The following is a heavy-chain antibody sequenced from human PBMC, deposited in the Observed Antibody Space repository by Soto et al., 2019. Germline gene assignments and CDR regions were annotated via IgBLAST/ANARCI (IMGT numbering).Heavy chain of an antibody. J-gene: IGHJ4*02. CDR2: IYHTGTT. CDR3: ARTDDVGDYPH. D-gene: IGHD5-12*01. V-gene: IGHV4-38-2*01. Sequence: PSETLSLTCAVSGDSIISIYHWGWIRQPPGRGLEWVASIYHTGTTYYTPSLRSRVTISVDTSKDQFSLRLGSVTAADSAVEYSARTDDVGDYPHLGQGNLITVPS. CDR1: GDSIISIYH.